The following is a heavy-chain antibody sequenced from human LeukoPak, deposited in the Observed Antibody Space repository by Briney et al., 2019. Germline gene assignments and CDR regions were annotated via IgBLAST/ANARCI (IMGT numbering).Heavy chain of an antibody. CDR2: IYYSGST. J-gene: IGHJ4*02. D-gene: IGHD6-19*01. V-gene: IGHV4-39*07. CDR1: GGSISSSSYY. CDR3: ASGVAVAAYYFDY. Sequence: SETLSLTCTVSGGSISSSSYYWGWIRQPPGKGLEWIGSIYYSGSTYYNPSLKSRVTISVDTSKTQFSLKLSSVTAADTAVYYCASGVAVAAYYFDYWGQGTLVTVSS.